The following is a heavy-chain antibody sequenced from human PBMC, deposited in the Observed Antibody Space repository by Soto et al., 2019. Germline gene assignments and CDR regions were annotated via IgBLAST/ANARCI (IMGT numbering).Heavy chain of an antibody. J-gene: IGHJ6*03. CDR1: GGSFSGYY. CDR2: INHSGST. Sequence: QVQLQQWGAGLLKPSETLSLTCAVYGGSFSGYYWSWIRQPPGKGLEWSGEINHSGSTNYNPSLKSRVTISVDTSKNQFSLKLSSVTAADTAVYYCARGWGYCSGGSCYKDYYYYMDVWGKGTTVTVSS. V-gene: IGHV4-34*01. D-gene: IGHD2-15*01. CDR3: ARGWGYCSGGSCYKDYYYYMDV.